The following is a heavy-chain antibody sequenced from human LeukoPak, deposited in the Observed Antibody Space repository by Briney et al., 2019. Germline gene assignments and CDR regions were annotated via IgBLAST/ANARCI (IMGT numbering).Heavy chain of an antibody. J-gene: IGHJ5*02. CDR2: ISAYNGNI. CDR3: ARDREYYDILTGPHWFDP. Sequence: ASVKVSCKASGYTFTSYGISWVRQAPGQGLEWMGWISAYNGNINYAQKLQGRVTMTTDTSTSTAYMELRSLRSDDTAVYYCARDREYYDILTGPHWFDPWGQGTLVTVSS. CDR1: GYTFTSYG. D-gene: IGHD3-9*01. V-gene: IGHV1-18*01.